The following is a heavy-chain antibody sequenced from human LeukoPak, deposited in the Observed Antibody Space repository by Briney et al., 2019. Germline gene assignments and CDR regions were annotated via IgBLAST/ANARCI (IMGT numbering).Heavy chain of an antibody. D-gene: IGHD5/OR15-5a*01. V-gene: IGHV3-33*01. J-gene: IGHJ4*02. Sequence: GGSLRLSCAASGFTFSSYGMHWVRQAPGKGLGCVAVIWYDGSNKYYANSVKGRFTISRDNSKNTLYLQMNSLRAEDTAVYYCAREGFPEVSFDYWGQGTLVTVSS. CDR3: AREGFPEVSFDY. CDR1: GFTFSSYG. CDR2: IWYDGSNK.